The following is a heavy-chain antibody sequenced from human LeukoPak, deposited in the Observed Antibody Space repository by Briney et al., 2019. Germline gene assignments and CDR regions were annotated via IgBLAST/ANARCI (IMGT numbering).Heavy chain of an antibody. V-gene: IGHV1-18*04. J-gene: IGHJ4*02. D-gene: IGHD2-2*01. CDR2: ISAYNGNT. CDR1: GYTFTSYG. Sequence: ASVKVSCKAAGYTFTSYGISWVRQAPGQGLEWMGWISAYNGNTNYAQKLQGRVTMTTDTSTSTVYMELKSLRSDDTAVYYCARGGLYCSSTSCYGIEYWGQGTLVTVSS. CDR3: ARGGLYCSSTSCYGIEY.